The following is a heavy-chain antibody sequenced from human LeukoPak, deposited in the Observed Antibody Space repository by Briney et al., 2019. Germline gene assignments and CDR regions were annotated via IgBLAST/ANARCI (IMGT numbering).Heavy chain of an antibody. CDR1: GFTFSNYW. J-gene: IGHJ4*02. CDR3: ARIGYSSSSLDY. Sequence: GGSLRLSCTACGFTFSNYWMTWVRQAPGKGLEWVANIQQDGHQKYYVDSVMGRFSVSRDNTKNSVFLQMNSLRAEDTAVYYCARIGYSSSSLDYWGQGTLVTVSS. D-gene: IGHD6-6*01. V-gene: IGHV3-7*01. CDR2: IQQDGHQK.